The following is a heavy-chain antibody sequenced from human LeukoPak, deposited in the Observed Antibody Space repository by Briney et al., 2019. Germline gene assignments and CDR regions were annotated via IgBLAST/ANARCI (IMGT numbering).Heavy chain of an antibody. Sequence: PGGSLKLSCAASGFTFSDSAMHWVRQASGKGLEWVGRIRSKTNTYATAYAASVKGRFTISRDDSKNTAYLQMNSLKTDDTAVYYCSRLGPMDASGSYYPVQSLDYWGQGTLVTVSS. D-gene: IGHD3-10*01. CDR1: GFTFSDSA. CDR2: IRSKTNTYAT. J-gene: IGHJ4*02. V-gene: IGHV3-73*01. CDR3: SRLGPMDASGSYYPVQSLDY.